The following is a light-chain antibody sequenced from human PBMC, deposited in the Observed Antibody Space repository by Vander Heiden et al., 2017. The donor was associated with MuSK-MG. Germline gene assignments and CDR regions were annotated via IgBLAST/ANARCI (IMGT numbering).Light chain of an antibody. CDR1: NIGSKS. CDR3: QVWGSISDNV. CDR2: DDS. Sequence: SYVLTQPPSVSVAPGQTARITCEGNNIGSKSVHWYQQRPGQAPAVVGYDDSDRPSGIPERFSGSNSGNTATLTISRVEAGDEADYYCQVWGSISDNVFGTGTKVTVL. V-gene: IGLV3-21*02. J-gene: IGLJ1*01.